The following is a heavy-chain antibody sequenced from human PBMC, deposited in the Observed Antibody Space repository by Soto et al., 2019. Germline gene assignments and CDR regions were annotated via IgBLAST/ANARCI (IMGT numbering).Heavy chain of an antibody. CDR3: ARDRGYFFDSSGWYFEI. V-gene: IGHV4-30-4*01. CDR2: IYHGGST. CDR1: AGSLSTDDYY. J-gene: IGHJ2*01. D-gene: IGHD3-22*01. Sequence: QVQLQESGPRVVKPSQTLSLTCTISAGSLSTDDYYWSWIRQPPGKGLEWIGYIYHGGSTYYSPSLKSRLTISVDTSKNQFSLKLRSVTAADTAVYYCARDRGYFFDSSGWYFEIWGRGTLVTVSS.